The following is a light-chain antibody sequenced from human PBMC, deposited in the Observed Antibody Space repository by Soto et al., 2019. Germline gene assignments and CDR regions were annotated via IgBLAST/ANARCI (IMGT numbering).Light chain of an antibody. CDR1: RSVSSY. CDR3: QQRSKWPIT. Sequence: EIVLTQSPVTLSLSPGERATLSNRATRSVSSYLAWYQQKPGQAPRLLIYDASSRPTDIPARFSGSGSGTDFTLTISSLEPEDFALYYCQQRSKWPITFGQGTRLEIK. CDR2: DAS. J-gene: IGKJ5*01. V-gene: IGKV3-11*01.